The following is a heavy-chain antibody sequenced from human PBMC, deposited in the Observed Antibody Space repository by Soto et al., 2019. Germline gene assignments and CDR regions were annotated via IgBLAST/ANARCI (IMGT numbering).Heavy chain of an antibody. CDR1: GFTFSNYA. CDR3: AKGGQSYDY. Sequence: GGSLRLSCAASGFTFSNYAMSWVRQAPGKGLEWVSAISASVGSTYYTDSVKGRFTISRDNSKDTLYLQMNSLRAEDTAVYYCAKGGQSYDYWGQGTLVTVSS. CDR2: ISASVGST. D-gene: IGHD3-10*01. J-gene: IGHJ4*02. V-gene: IGHV3-23*01.